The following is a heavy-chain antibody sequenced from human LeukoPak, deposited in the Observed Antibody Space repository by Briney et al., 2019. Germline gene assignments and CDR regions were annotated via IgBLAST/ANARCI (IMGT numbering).Heavy chain of an antibody. CDR2: IKQDGSEK. CDR1: GFTSSSYW. J-gene: IGHJ3*02. CDR3: ARDSPRWYYDSSDEAFDI. D-gene: IGHD3-22*01. V-gene: IGHV3-7*01. Sequence: GGSLRLSCAASGFTSSSYWMSWVRQAPGKGLEWVANIKQDGSEKYYVDSVKGRFTISRDNAKNSLYLQMNSLRAEDTAVYYCARDSPRWYYDSSDEAFDIWGQGTMVTVSS.